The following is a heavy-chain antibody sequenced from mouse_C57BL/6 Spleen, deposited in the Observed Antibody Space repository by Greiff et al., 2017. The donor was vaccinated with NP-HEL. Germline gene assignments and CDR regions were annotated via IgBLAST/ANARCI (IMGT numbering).Heavy chain of an antibody. CDR1: GYTFTSYW. J-gene: IGHJ4*01. CDR2: IDPSDSYP. Sequence: QVQLQQPGAELVRPGTSVKLSCKASGYTFTSYWMHWVKQRPGQGLEWIGVIDPSDSYPNYNQKFKGKATLTVDTSSSTAYMQLSSLTSEDSAVYYCATYVNYAMDYWGQGTSVTVSS. CDR3: ATYVNYAMDY. D-gene: IGHD6-5*01. V-gene: IGHV1-59*01.